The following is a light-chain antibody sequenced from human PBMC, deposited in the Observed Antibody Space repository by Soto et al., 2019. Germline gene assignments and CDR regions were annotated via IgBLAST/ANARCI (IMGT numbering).Light chain of an antibody. V-gene: IGKV1-5*03. CDR2: KAS. Sequence: DTQMTQSPSTLSASVGDRVTITCRASQSIRSWLAWYQQKPEKAPKLLIYKASSLESGVPSRFSGSRSGTEFTLTISSLQPDDVATYYCHQYNSYPLTYGGGTKVE. CDR1: QSIRSW. CDR3: HQYNSYPLT. J-gene: IGKJ4*01.